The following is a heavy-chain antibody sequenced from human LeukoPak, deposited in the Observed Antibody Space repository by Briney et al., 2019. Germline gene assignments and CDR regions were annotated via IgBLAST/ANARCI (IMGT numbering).Heavy chain of an antibody. CDR2: MNPNSGNT. D-gene: IGHD4-17*01. J-gene: IGHJ5*02. V-gene: IGHV1-8*01. CDR1: GYTFTSYD. CDR3: ARGPTTTVTQRINWFDP. Sequence: GASVKVSCKASGYTFTSYDINWVRQATGQGLEWMGWMNPNSGNTGYAQKFQGRVTMTRNTSISTAYMELSSLRSEDTAVYYCARGPTTTVTQRINWFDPWGQGTLVTVSS.